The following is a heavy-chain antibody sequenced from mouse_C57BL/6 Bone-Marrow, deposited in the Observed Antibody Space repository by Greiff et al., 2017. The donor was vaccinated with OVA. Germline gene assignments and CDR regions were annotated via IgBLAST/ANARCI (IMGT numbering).Heavy chain of an antibody. V-gene: IGHV5-2*01. J-gene: IGHJ4*01. Sequence: EVKLVESGGGLVQPGESLKLSCESNEYEFPSHDMSWVRKTPEKRLELVAAINSDGGSTYYPDTMKRRFIISRDNTKKTLYLQMSSLRSEDTALYDCARPLYYSNPYDYAMDYWGQGTSVTVSS. CDR1: EYEFPSHD. CDR2: INSDGGST. D-gene: IGHD2-5*01. CDR3: ARPLYYSNPYDYAMDY.